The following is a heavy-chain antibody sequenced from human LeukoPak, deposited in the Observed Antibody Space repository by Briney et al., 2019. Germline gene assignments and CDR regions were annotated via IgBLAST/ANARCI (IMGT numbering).Heavy chain of an antibody. J-gene: IGHJ6*02. Sequence: KASETLSLTCTVSGGSISSYYWSWIRQPPGKGLEWIGYIYYSGSTNYNPSLKSRVTISVDTSKNQFSLKLSSVTAADTAVYYCARDRPPYHDSGNRSYYYGMDVWGQGTTVTVSS. CDR1: GGSISSYY. CDR3: ARDRPPYHDSGNRSYYYGMDV. D-gene: IGHD3-10*01. CDR2: IYYSGST. V-gene: IGHV4-59*01.